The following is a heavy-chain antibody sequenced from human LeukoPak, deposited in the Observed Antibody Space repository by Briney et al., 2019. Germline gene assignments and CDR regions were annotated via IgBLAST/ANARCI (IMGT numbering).Heavy chain of an antibody. V-gene: IGHV3-30*18. D-gene: IGHD5-18*01. Sequence: GGSLRLSCAVSGFTFSNYGMHWVRQAPGKGLEWVAVISFDGSNRYYADSVKGRFTISRDNSKNTLYLQMNSLRAEDTAVYYCAKDTRAYSYGLSDFWGQGTLVTVSS. CDR2: ISFDGSNR. CDR1: GFTFSNYG. J-gene: IGHJ4*02. CDR3: AKDTRAYSYGLSDF.